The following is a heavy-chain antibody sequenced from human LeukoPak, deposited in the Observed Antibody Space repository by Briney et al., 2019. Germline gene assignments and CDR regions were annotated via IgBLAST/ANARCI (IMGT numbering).Heavy chain of an antibody. CDR1: GFTFSSYS. CDR3: ARDRGSSGLCI. CDR2: ISSSSSYI. V-gene: IGHV3-21*01. D-gene: IGHD6-19*01. Sequence: GGSLRLSCAASGFTFSSYSMNWVRKAPGKGLEWVSSISSSSSYIYYADSVKGRFTISRDNAKNSLYLQMNSLRAEDTAVYYCARDRGSSGLCIWGQGTMVTVSS. J-gene: IGHJ3*02.